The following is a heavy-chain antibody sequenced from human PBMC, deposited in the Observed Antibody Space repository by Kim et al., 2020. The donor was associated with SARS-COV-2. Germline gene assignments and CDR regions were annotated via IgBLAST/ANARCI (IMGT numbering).Heavy chain of an antibody. D-gene: IGHD3-22*01. V-gene: IGHV1-18*01. CDR3: ARTPHDSSGYTDY. Sequence: FAQKFQGRVTMTTDTSTSTAYMELRNLGSDDTAVYYCARTPHDSSGYTDYWGQGTLVTVSS. J-gene: IGHJ4*02.